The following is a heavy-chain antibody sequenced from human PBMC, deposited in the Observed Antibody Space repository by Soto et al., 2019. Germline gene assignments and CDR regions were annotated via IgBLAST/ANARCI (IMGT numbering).Heavy chain of an antibody. CDR2: ISAYNGNT. CDR3: ARGRVTIFGVVILPRGYYYGMDV. V-gene: IGHV1-18*01. Sequence: ASVKVSCEASGYSFTSYGISWVRQAPGQGLEWMGWISAYNGNTNYAQKLQGRVTMTTDTSTSTAYMELRSLRSDDTAVYYCARGRVTIFGVVILPRGYYYGMDVWGQGTTVTVSS. CDR1: GYSFTSYG. D-gene: IGHD3-3*01. J-gene: IGHJ6*02.